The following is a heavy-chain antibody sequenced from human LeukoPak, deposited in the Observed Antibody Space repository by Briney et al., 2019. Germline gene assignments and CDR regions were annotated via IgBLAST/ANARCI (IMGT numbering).Heavy chain of an antibody. CDR2: IIPVLSVS. Sequence: GASVKVSCKASGGSFSSYVITWVRQAPGQGLEWMGRIIPVLSVSNFAQKFRGRVTITADKSTNTAHMELSSLRSEDTAVYYCARAVCSSTSCPLGPFDYWGQGTLVTVSS. CDR1: GGSFSSYV. D-gene: IGHD2-2*01. J-gene: IGHJ4*02. V-gene: IGHV1-69*04. CDR3: ARAVCSSTSCPLGPFDY.